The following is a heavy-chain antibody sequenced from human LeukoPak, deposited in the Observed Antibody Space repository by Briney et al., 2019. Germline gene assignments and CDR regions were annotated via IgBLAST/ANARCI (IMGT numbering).Heavy chain of an antibody. Sequence: PGGSLRLSCAASGFTFSSYAMHWVRQAPGKGLEWVAVISYDGSNKYYADSVKGRFTISRDNSKNTLYLQMNSLRAEDTAVYYCATLKTAWGQGTLVTVSS. CDR1: GFTFSSYA. V-gene: IGHV3-30-3*01. CDR2: ISYDGSNK. CDR3: ATLKTA. J-gene: IGHJ5*02.